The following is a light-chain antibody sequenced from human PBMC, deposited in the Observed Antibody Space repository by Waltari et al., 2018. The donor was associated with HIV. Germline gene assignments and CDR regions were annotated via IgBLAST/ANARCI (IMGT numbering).Light chain of an antibody. J-gene: IGLJ2*01. CDR1: SSNIGSNY. Sequence: SVLTQPPSASGTPGQRVTISCSGTSSNIGSNYVYWYQQLPGTTPTLLVYRNDQRPSEVPDRFSGSKSGTSASLAISGLRSEDEADYYCAAWDDMLSGPVFGGGTKLTVL. CDR3: AAWDDMLSGPV. CDR2: RND. V-gene: IGLV1-47*01.